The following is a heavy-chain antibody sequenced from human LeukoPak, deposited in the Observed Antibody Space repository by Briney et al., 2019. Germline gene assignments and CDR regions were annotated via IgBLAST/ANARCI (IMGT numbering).Heavy chain of an antibody. Sequence: GASQKVSCKASGFTSTTSTMQWVRHARGQRLEWIGWIVVISGDTNYAEKFQERVTITRDMSTSTVYMELSSLRSDDTAVYYCAADQPRYTDAFDIWGQGTMVTVSS. D-gene: IGHD1-1*01. CDR3: AADQPRYTDAFDI. V-gene: IGHV1-58*02. CDR1: GFTSTTST. J-gene: IGHJ3*02. CDR2: IVVISGDT.